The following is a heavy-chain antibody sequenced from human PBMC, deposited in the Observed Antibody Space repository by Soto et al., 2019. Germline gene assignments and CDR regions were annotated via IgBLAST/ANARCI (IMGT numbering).Heavy chain of an antibody. D-gene: IGHD6-19*01. CDR1: GFTFTSPA. CDR2: IVVGSGNT. Sequence: SVQVSCKASGFTFTSPAVQWLRLARGPRRELIGWIVVGSGNTNYAQKFRERVTITRDMSTSTAYMELSSLRSEDTAVYYCAADEAVFGSGCYGREYGMDVWGQGTMVTVYS. J-gene: IGHJ6*02. V-gene: IGHV1-58*01. CDR3: AADEAVFGSGCYGREYGMDV.